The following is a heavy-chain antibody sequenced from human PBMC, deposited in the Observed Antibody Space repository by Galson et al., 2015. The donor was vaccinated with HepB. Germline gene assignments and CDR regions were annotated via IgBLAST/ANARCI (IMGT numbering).Heavy chain of an antibody. Sequence: SLRLSCAASGFPFSSNYMSWVRQAPGKGLEWVSVIYSGGSTYYADSVKGRFTISRDNSKNTLYLQMNSLRAEDTAVYYCARVGCSGGSCYFDYWGQGTLVTVSS. D-gene: IGHD2-15*01. V-gene: IGHV3-53*01. J-gene: IGHJ4*02. CDR2: IYSGGST. CDR1: GFPFSSNY. CDR3: ARVGCSGGSCYFDY.